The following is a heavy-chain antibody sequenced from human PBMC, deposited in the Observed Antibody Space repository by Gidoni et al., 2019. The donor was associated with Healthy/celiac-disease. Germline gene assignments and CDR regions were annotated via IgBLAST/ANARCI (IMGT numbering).Heavy chain of an antibody. J-gene: IGHJ3*02. V-gene: IGHV3-21*01. CDR3: ARVLRPAAAGDAFDI. Sequence: EVQLVESGGGLVKPGGSLRLSCAASGFPFRSYSMNWVRQAPGKGLEWVSSISSSSSYIYYADSVKGRFTISRDNAKNSLYLQMNSLRAEDTAVYYCARVLRPAAAGDAFDIWGQGTMVTVSS. CDR2: ISSSSSYI. CDR1: GFPFRSYS. D-gene: IGHD6-13*01.